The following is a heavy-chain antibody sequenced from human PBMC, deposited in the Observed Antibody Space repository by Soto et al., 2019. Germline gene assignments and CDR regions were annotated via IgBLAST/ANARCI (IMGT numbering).Heavy chain of an antibody. CDR2: ITGSSNTI. D-gene: IGHD3-16*01. V-gene: IGHV3-48*01. CDR1: GFTLSSYS. CDR3: ARTGSNGFLDY. J-gene: IGHJ4*02. Sequence: EVQLVESGGGLVQPGGSLRLSCAASGFTLSSYSMNWARQAPGKGLEWVSYITGSSNTIYYADSVKGRFTISRDNAKNSLYLQMNSLRAEDTAVYYCARTGSNGFLDYWGQGTRVTVSS.